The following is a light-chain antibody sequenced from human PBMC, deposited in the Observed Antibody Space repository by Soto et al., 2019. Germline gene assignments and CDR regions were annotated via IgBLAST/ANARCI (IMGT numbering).Light chain of an antibody. J-gene: IGKJ3*01. CDR3: QQYNNWPRT. CDR2: GAS. CDR1: QSVSSK. V-gene: IGKV3-15*01. Sequence: EIVMTQSPATLSVSPGERATLSCRASQSVSSKLGWYQQKPGQAPRLLIYGASIRATGIPARFSGSGSGTEFTLTLSSLQSEDCAVYYCQQYNNWPRTFGPGTKVDIK.